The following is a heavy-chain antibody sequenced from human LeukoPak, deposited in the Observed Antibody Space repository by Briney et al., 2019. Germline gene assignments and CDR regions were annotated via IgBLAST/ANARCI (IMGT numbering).Heavy chain of an antibody. CDR2: ISYDGSNK. CDR3: ARGLLWELLDY. CDR1: GFTFSSYA. J-gene: IGHJ4*02. V-gene: IGHV3-30*04. D-gene: IGHD1-26*01. Sequence: GGSLRLSCAASGFTFSSYAMHWVRQAPGKGLEWVAVISYDGSNKYYADSVKGRFTISRDNSKNTLYLQMNSLRAEDTAVYYCARGLLWELLDYWGQGTLVTVSS.